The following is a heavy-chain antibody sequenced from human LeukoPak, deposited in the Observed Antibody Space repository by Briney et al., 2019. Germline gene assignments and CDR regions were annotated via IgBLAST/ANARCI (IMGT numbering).Heavy chain of an antibody. D-gene: IGHD1-26*01. CDR1: GFTFSSNY. V-gene: IGHV3-23*01. J-gene: IGHJ3*02. Sequence: GGSLRLSCAASGFTFSSNYMSWVRQAPGKGLEWVSAISGSGGNTYYADSVMGRFTISRDNSKNTQYLQMNSLRAEDTAVYYCAKEDGRYSTWGAFDIWGQGTMVTVSS. CDR3: AKEDGRYSTWGAFDI. CDR2: ISGSGGNT.